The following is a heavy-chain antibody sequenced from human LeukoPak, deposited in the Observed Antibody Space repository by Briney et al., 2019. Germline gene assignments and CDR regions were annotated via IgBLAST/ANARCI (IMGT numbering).Heavy chain of an antibody. CDR2: INHDGSST. CDR1: GFTFTTFW. D-gene: IGHD1-26*01. Sequence: GGSLRLSCATSGFTFTTFWMHWVRQAPGKGLVWVSRINHDGSSTNYADSVKGRFTISRDNAKNTLYLQMNSLRAEDTAVYYCAKDFTEYSGSYLDYAFDIWGQGTMVTVSS. CDR3: AKDFTEYSGSYLDYAFDI. V-gene: IGHV3-74*01. J-gene: IGHJ3*02.